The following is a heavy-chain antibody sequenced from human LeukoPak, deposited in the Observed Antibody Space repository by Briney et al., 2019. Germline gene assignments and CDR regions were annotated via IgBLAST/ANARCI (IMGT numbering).Heavy chain of an antibody. V-gene: IGHV3-9*03. D-gene: IGHD1-7*01. CDR3: AKGSITGTTGFDY. Sequence: GGSLRLSCAASGFTFDDYAMHWVRQAPGKSLEWVSGISWNSGSIGYADSVKGRFTISRDNAKNSLYLQMNSLRAEDMALYYCAKGSITGTTGFDYWGQGTLVTVSS. CDR2: ISWNSGSI. J-gene: IGHJ4*02. CDR1: GFTFDDYA.